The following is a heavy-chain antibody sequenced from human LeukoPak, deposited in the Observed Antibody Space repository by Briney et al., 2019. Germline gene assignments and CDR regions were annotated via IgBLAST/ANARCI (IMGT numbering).Heavy chain of an antibody. CDR1: GFTFSSYS. V-gene: IGHV3-21*01. J-gene: IGHJ6*03. D-gene: IGHD2-2*01. CDR2: ISSSSSYI. Sequence: PGGSLRLSCAASGFTFSSYSMNWVRQAPGKGLEWVSSISSSSSYIYYADSVKGRFTISRDNAKNSLYLQMNSLRAEDTAVYYCARDPPAAMSGGYYYYIDVWGKGTTVTVSS. CDR3: ARDPPAAMSGGYYYYIDV.